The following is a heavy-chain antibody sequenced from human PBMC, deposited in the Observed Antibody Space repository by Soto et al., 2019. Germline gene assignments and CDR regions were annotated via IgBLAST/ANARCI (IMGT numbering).Heavy chain of an antibody. CDR2: IYPGDSDT. CDR3: ARLGFDFDFSSFYYHVHQHHGIDV. D-gene: IGHD3-3*01. V-gene: IGHV5-51*01. Sequence: PGQSLKISCKGSGYNPSTSRTFTSAWIAWERQMPGGGLEPMALIYPGDSDTRYSPSFQGQVTISADECINTVYLQWSSLKASDTAMYYCARLGFDFDFSSFYYHVHQHHGIDVLGQGTTVTVSS. J-gene: IGHJ6*01. CDR1: GYNPSTSRTFTSAW.